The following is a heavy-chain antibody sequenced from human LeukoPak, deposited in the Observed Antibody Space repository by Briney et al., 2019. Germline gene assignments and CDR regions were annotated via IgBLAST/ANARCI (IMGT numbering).Heavy chain of an antibody. V-gene: IGHV1-46*01. CDR1: GYIFTSYY. CDR3: ARTYGSGSYYYYYYMDV. D-gene: IGHD3-10*01. J-gene: IGHJ6*03. CDR2: INPSGSST. Sequence: GASVKVSCKASGYIFTSYYMHWVRQAPGQGLEWMGIINPSGSSTSYAQKFQGRVTMTRDTSISTAYMELSRLRSDDTAVYYCARTYGSGSYYYYYYMDVWGKGTTVTVSS.